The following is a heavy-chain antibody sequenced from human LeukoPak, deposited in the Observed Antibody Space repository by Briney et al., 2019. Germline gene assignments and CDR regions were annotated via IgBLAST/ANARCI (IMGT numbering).Heavy chain of an antibody. CDR1: GFTFGDYY. D-gene: IGHD6-6*01. CDR3: ARDTLTDIAARPLDY. V-gene: IGHV3-11*01. J-gene: IGHJ4*02. CDR2: ISNSGGTK. Sequence: PGGSLRLSCAASGFTFGDYYMAWIRQAPGKGLEYISDISNSGGTKYCADSVKGRFTISRDNAKNSLILQMDRLTFEDTAIYYCARDTLTDIAARPLDYWGQGTLVTVSS.